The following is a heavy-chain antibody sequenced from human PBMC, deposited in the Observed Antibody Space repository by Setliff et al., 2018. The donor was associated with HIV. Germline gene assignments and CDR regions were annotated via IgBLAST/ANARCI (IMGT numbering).Heavy chain of an antibody. V-gene: IGHV5-51*01. CDR3: ARRGPDFYDSSGLYGLDI. J-gene: IGHJ3*02. Sequence: GESLKISCKGSGYSFTTYWIGWVRQMPGKGLEWMGIIYPGDSDTRYSPSFQGQVTISADKSISTAYLQWGSLKASDTAMYYCARRGPDFYDSSGLYGLDIWGQGTMVTVSS. D-gene: IGHD3-22*01. CDR2: IYPGDSDT. CDR1: GYSFTTYW.